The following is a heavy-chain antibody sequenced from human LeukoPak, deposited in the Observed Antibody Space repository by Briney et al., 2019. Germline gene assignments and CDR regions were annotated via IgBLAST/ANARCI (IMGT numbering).Heavy chain of an antibody. CDR2: ITNSGGST. CDR3: TKDYCGKFCSAV. CDR1: GFTFNSYS. V-gene: IGHV3-23*01. J-gene: IGHJ6*02. D-gene: IGHD3-9*01. Sequence: GGSLRLSCVASGFTFNSYSMNWVRQAPGKGLEWVSTITNSGGSTYYVDSVKGRFTISRDNSKNTLYLQMNSLRAEDTAKYYCTKDYCGKFCSAVWGQGTTVTVSS.